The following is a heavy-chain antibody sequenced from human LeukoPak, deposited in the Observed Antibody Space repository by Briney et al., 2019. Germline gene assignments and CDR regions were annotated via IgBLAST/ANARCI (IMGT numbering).Heavy chain of an antibody. Sequence: GGSLRLSCAASGFTFSSYGMHWVRQAPGKGLEWVAFIRYDGSNKYYADSVKGRFTISRDNSKNTLYLQMNSLRAEDTAVYYCARAAIRGFYDSSGYQPLDYWGQGTLVTVSS. CDR2: IRYDGSNK. D-gene: IGHD3-22*01. CDR3: ARAAIRGFYDSSGYQPLDY. CDR1: GFTFSSYG. V-gene: IGHV3-30*02. J-gene: IGHJ4*02.